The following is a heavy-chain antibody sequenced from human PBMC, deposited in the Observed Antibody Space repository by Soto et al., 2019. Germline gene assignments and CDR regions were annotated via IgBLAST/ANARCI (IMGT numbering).Heavy chain of an antibody. CDR2: FYFSGT. Sequence: SETLSLTCTVSGGSIISGAYFWSWVRQHPGKGLEWIGYFYFSGTYYNPSLKSRVTISGDTSKNQFSLRLSSVTAADTAVYYCARVRQRLGFFDHWGQGALVTVSS. J-gene: IGHJ4*02. CDR1: GGSIISGAYF. CDR3: ARVRQRLGFFDH. D-gene: IGHD3-16*01. V-gene: IGHV4-31*03.